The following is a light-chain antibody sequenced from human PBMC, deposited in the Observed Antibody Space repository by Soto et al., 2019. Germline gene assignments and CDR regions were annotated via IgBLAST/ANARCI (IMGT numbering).Light chain of an antibody. CDR1: SSDVGGYNY. CDR3: SSYTSSSTLDV. V-gene: IGLV2-14*01. Sequence: QSVLTQPASVSVSPGQSITISCTGTSSDVGGYNYVSWYQQHPGKAPKLMIYDVSNRPSGVSNRFSGSKSGNTASLTISGLQVEDEADYYCSSYTSSSTLDVFGTGTKVTVL. J-gene: IGLJ1*01. CDR2: DVS.